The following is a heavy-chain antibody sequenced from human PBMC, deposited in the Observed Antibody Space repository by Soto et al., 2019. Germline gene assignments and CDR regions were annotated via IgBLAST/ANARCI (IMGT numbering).Heavy chain of an antibody. J-gene: IGHJ5*02. CDR2: MTPNSGNT. CDR3: ARHLYTPGDFDR. V-gene: IGHV1-8*02. CDR1: GYTFTDYD. D-gene: IGHD2-2*02. Sequence: QVQLMQSGAEVRKPGASVKVSCRASGYTFTDYDINWVRQATGQGLEWLGWMTPNSGNTGYALKFQGQFTMTRDISRSTAYMDLRSLTSEDTAVYYCARHLYTPGDFDRWGQGTLVTVSS.